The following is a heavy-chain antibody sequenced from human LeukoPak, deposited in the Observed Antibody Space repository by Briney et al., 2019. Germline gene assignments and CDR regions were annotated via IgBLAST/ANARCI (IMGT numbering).Heavy chain of an antibody. CDR3: AREYDYSQYGRLKNSFDS. CDR1: GFTFSDYG. D-gene: IGHD4-11*01. CDR2: ISTSSGYI. V-gene: IGHV3-21*01. Sequence: GGSLRLSCTASGFTFSDYGMHWVRQAPGKGLEWVSSISTSSGYIFYADSVKGRFTISRDNAKNSLYLQMNSLTAEDTAVYYCAREYDYSQYGRLKNSFDSWGQGTLVTVSS. J-gene: IGHJ4*02.